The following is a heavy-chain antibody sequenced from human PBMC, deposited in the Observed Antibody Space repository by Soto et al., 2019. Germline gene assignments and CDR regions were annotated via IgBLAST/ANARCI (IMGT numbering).Heavy chain of an antibody. V-gene: IGHV3-23*01. Sequence: PGGSLRLSCVASGFTFNNYAMSWVRQVPGKGLEWVSGISGSGNTYYADSVKGRFTISRDNSKNTLYLQMISLGTEDTAVYHCAISGGYDNTSPFDYWGQGTQVTVS. CDR3: AISGGYDNTSPFDY. J-gene: IGHJ4*02. CDR1: GFTFNNYA. D-gene: IGHD3-22*01. CDR2: ISGSGNT.